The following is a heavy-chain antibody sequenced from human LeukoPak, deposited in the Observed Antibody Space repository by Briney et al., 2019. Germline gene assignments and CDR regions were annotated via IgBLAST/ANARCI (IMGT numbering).Heavy chain of an antibody. CDR1: GGSFSGYY. J-gene: IGHJ3*02. CDR2: INHSGST. V-gene: IGHV4-34*01. D-gene: IGHD3-22*01. Sequence: SETLSLTCAVYGGSFSGYYWSWIRQPPGKGLEWIGEINHSGSTNYNPSLKSRVTISVDTSKNKFSLKLSSVTAADTAVYYCARHGVYRYYDRGRGAFDIWGQGTMVTVSS. CDR3: ARHGVYRYYDRGRGAFDI.